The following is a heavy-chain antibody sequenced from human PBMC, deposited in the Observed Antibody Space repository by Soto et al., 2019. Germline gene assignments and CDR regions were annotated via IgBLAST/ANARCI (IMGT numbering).Heavy chain of an antibody. D-gene: IGHD3-9*01. CDR3: ARPSSYYDILTGYWARYFDY. CDR1: GGSFSGYY. CDR2: INHSGST. V-gene: IGHV4-34*01. J-gene: IGHJ4*02. Sequence: NPSETLSLTCAVYGGSFSGYYWSWIRQPPGKGLEWIGEINHSGSTNYNPSLKSRVTISVDTSKNQFSLKLSSVTAADTAVYYCARPSSYYDILTGYWARYFDYWGQGTLVTVSS.